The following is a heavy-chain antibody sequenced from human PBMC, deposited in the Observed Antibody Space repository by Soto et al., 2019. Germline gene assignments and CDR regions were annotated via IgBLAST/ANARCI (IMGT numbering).Heavy chain of an antibody. Sequence: RGESLKISCKGSGYNFAGYWIAWVRQMPGKGLELMGIIYPSDSDTRYRPSFQGQVTISADKSISSAYLQWSSLRASDTAMYYCARGGVSTRTFDYWGQGTPVTVSS. CDR1: GYNFAGYW. J-gene: IGHJ4*02. V-gene: IGHV5-51*01. D-gene: IGHD3-3*01. CDR3: ARGGVSTRTFDY. CDR2: IYPSDSDT.